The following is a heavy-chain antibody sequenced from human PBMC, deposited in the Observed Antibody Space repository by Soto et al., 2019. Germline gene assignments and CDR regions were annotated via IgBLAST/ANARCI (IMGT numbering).Heavy chain of an antibody. V-gene: IGHV5-51*01. J-gene: IGHJ4*02. Sequence: PGESLKISCKGSGYSFTSYWIGWVRQMPGKGLECMGFIYPGDSDTTYSPSFQGHVTISADKYSSTAYLQWSSLKASDTAMYYCARVDSSGCSEYWGQGXLVTVYS. D-gene: IGHD6-25*01. CDR3: ARVDSSGCSEY. CDR2: IYPGDSDT. CDR1: GYSFTSYW.